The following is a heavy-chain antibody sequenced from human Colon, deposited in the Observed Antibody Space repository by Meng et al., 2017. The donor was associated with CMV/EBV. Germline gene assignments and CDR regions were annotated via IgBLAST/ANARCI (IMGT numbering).Heavy chain of an antibody. D-gene: IGHD1-26*01. Sequence: GESLKISCAASGFTFSSYAMIWVRLAPGKGLEWVSSISGSGSSTYYADSVKGRFTISRDNSDNTLHLQMNSMRAEDTAVYYCAKGGSYYPHPSFYFDYWGQGTQVTVSS. CDR1: GFTFSSYA. V-gene: IGHV3-23*01. CDR2: ISGSGSST. CDR3: AKGGSYYPHPSFYFDY. J-gene: IGHJ4*02.